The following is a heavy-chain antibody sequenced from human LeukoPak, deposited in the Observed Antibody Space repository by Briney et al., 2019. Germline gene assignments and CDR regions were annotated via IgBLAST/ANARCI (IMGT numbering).Heavy chain of an antibody. V-gene: IGHV1-24*01. Sequence: EASVKVSCKVSGYTLTELSMHWVRQAPGKGLEWMGGFDPEDGETIYAQKFQGRVTMTEDTSTDTAYMELSSLRSEDTAVYYCATDPYSGSYGGWYFDLWGRGTLATVSS. CDR3: ATDPYSGSYGGWYFDL. J-gene: IGHJ2*01. CDR2: FDPEDGET. D-gene: IGHD1-26*01. CDR1: GYTLTELS.